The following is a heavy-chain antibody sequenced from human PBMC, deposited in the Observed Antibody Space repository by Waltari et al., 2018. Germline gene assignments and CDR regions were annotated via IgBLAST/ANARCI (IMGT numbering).Heavy chain of an antibody. Sequence: QVQLQESGPGLVKPSETLSLTCAVSGYSISSGYYWGWIRPPPGKGLEWIGSIYHSGSTYYNPSLKSRVTISVDTSKNQFSLKLSSVTAADTAVYYCARLPCSGGSCYSYAFDIWGQGTMVTVSS. CDR3: ARLPCSGGSCYSYAFDI. D-gene: IGHD2-15*01. J-gene: IGHJ3*02. CDR1: GYSISSGYY. CDR2: IYHSGST. V-gene: IGHV4-38-2*01.